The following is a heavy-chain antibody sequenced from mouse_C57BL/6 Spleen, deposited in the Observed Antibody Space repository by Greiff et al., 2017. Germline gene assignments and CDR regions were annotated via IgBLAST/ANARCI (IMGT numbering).Heavy chain of an antibody. CDR1: GYTFTSYW. J-gene: IGHJ2*01. V-gene: IGHV1-64*01. Sequence: QVQLQQPGAELVKPGASVKLSCKASGYTFTSYWMHWVKQRPGQGLEWIGMIHPNSGSTNYNEKFKSKATLTVDKSSSTGDMQLRSLTSEASAVYYCARKGYYGSSPDYWGQGTTLTVSS. CDR2: IHPNSGST. D-gene: IGHD1-1*01. CDR3: ARKGYYGSSPDY.